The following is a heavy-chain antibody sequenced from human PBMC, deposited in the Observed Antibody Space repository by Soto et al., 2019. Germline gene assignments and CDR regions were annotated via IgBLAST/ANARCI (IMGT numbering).Heavy chain of an antibody. CDR1: GYTLTELS. CDR3: ATINYDFWSGYYRVPYYYYGMDV. CDR2: FDPEDGET. D-gene: IGHD3-3*01. V-gene: IGHV1-24*01. Sequence: SVKVSCKVSGYTLTELSMHWVRQAPGKGLEWMGGFDPEDGETIYAQKFQGRVTMTEDTSTDTAYMELSSLRSEDTAVYYCATINYDFWSGYYRVPYYYYGMDVWGQGTTVTVSS. J-gene: IGHJ6*02.